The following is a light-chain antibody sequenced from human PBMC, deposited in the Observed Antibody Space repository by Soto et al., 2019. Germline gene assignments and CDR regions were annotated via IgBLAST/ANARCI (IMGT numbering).Light chain of an antibody. Sequence: DIHMTQSPSTLSASVEDRVTITCRASQSISIWLAWYQQKPGKAPNLLIYKTSSLETGVPSRFSGSGSGTEFTLTISSLQPDDFATYYCQHWNDYSWTFGQGTKVEVK. J-gene: IGKJ1*01. CDR3: QHWNDYSWT. V-gene: IGKV1-5*03. CDR2: KTS. CDR1: QSISIW.